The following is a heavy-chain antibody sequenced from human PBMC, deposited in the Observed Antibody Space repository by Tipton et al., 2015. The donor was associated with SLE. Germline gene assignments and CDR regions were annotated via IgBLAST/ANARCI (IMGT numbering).Heavy chain of an antibody. V-gene: IGHV4-4*09. CDR1: GGSITSYY. D-gene: IGHD3-16*01. CDR2: VYFSGST. CDR3: ARGGGIHDY. J-gene: IGHJ4*02. Sequence: TLSLTCTVSGGSITSYYWSWIRQPPGKGLEWIGYVYFSGSTNYNPSLESRVTISVDTSENQVSLKLRSLTAADTAVYYCARGGGIHDYWGQGTLVTVSS.